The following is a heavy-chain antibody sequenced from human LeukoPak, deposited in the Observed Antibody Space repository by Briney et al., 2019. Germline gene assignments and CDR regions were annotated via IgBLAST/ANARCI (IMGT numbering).Heavy chain of an antibody. CDR3: VSPTADYPFLYYFDS. V-gene: IGHV3-30*09. CDR2: ISSDGNSK. Sequence: GGSLRLTCAASGFSFSSYSIHWVRQAPGKGLEWVAVISSDGNSKNFALSVKGRFAISRDNSKNTLFLQMNNLRSEDTALYYCVSPTADYPFLYYFDSWGQGTLVTVSS. J-gene: IGHJ4*02. D-gene: IGHD5-12*01. CDR1: GFSFSSYS.